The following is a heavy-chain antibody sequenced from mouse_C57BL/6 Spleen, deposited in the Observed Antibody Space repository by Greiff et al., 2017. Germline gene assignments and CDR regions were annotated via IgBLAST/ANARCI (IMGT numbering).Heavy chain of an antibody. D-gene: IGHD2-3*01. J-gene: IGHJ1*03. CDR3: ARNWVDYDGHWYFDV. CDR1: GFSLTSYG. CDR2: IWSGGST. Sequence: VKLQESGPGLVQPSQSLSITCTVSGFSLTSYGVHWVRQSPGKGLEWLGVIWSGGSTDYNAAFISRLSISKDNSKSQVFFKMNSLQADDTAIYYCARNWVDYDGHWYFDVWGTGTTVTVSS. V-gene: IGHV2-2*01.